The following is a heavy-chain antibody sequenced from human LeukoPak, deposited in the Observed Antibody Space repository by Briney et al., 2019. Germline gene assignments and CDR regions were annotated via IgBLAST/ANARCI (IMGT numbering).Heavy chain of an antibody. J-gene: IGHJ4*02. CDR2: ISSSSSTI. D-gene: IGHD2/OR15-2a*01. CDR3: ARDLSEKYSIDH. Sequence: PGGSLRLSCAASGFTFSSYSMNWVRQAPGKGLEWVSYISSSSSTIYYADSVKGRFTISRDNSKNTLSLQMNSLRAEDTAIYYCARDLSEKYSIDHWGQGTLVTVSS. V-gene: IGHV3-48*01. CDR1: GFTFSSYS.